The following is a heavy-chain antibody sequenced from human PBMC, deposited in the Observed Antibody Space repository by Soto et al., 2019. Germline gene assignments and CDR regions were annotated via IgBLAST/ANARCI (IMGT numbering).Heavy chain of an antibody. CDR2: VSRGSPTM. CDR1: GFTFSTYS. V-gene: IGHV3-48*01. Sequence: WGSLRLSCAASGFTFSTYSMNWVRQAPGKGLEWVAYVSRGSPTMHYADSVKGRFTISRDNAKNSLYLQMNSLKADDTAVYYCTRDPEALDYWGQGTLVTVSS. CDR3: TRDPEALDY. J-gene: IGHJ4*02.